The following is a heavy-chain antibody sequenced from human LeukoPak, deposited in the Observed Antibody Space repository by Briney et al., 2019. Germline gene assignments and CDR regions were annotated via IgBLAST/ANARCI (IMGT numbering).Heavy chain of an antibody. CDR1: GYTFTSYY. Sequence: GASVKVSCKASGYTFTSYYMHWVRQAPGQGLEWMGGFDPEDGETIYAQKLQGRVTMTEDTSTDTAYMELSSLRSEDTAVYYCATVAVAASGSRGEYYFDYWGQGTLVTVSS. V-gene: IGHV1-24*01. D-gene: IGHD6-19*01. J-gene: IGHJ4*02. CDR2: FDPEDGET. CDR3: ATVAVAASGSRGEYYFDY.